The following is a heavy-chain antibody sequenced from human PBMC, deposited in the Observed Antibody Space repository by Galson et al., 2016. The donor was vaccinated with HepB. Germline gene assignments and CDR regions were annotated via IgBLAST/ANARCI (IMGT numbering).Heavy chain of an antibody. CDR1: GFSFSTSG. V-gene: IGHV3-23*01. CDR3: ARDSGTGDFDY. D-gene: IGHD3/OR15-3a*01. Sequence: SLRLSCAASGFSFSTSGMSWVRQTPGRGLEWVSGITGSGATTHYADSVKGRFTISRDNSKNTLYLYMNSLRAGDTAVYYCARDSGTGDFDYWGQGTLVTVSS. CDR2: ITGSGATT. J-gene: IGHJ4*02.